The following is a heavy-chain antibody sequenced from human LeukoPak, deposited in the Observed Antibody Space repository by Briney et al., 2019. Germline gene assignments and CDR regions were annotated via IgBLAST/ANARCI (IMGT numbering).Heavy chain of an antibody. D-gene: IGHD3-22*01. V-gene: IGHV4-59*13. CDR3: AREAVGSSGYYPFDY. CDR1: GDSIINYY. Sequence: PSETLSLTCTVSGDSIINYYWSWIRQPPGKGLEWIGYIFYIGSTNYNPSLKSRVTMSLDTSKNQFSLDLSSVTAADTALYYCAREAVGSSGYYPFDYWGQGILVTVSS. J-gene: IGHJ4*02. CDR2: IFYIGST.